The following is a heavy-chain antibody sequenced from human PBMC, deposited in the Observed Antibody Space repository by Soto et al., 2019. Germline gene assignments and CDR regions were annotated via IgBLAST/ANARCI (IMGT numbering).Heavy chain of an antibody. CDR1: GFTVSSKY. Sequence: EVQLVESGGGLIQPGGSLRLSCAASGFTVSSKYMTWVRQAPGKGLEWVSVIYGGGTTYYADSVKGRFTISRDNSKNTLYLKMSSLRAEDTAVYYCVQTTGWPGLDFWGQGTLFTVSS. CDR2: IYGGGTT. CDR3: VQTTGWPGLDF. J-gene: IGHJ4*02. V-gene: IGHV3-53*01. D-gene: IGHD6-19*01.